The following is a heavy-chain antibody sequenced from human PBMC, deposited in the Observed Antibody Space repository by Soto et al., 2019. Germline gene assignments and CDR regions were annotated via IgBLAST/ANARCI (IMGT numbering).Heavy chain of an antibody. V-gene: IGHV3-53*01. CDR1: GLTVSGLY. CDR2: IYTGGGT. Sequence: GGPLRHFSGAFGLTVSGLYINWVSQEPGEGLEWVSLIYTGGGTYYADSVKGRFTVSRDNSKNTLYLQMNSLRAEDTAVYYCARMGQWRVPGDYYYGMDVWGQGTSVTVSS. CDR3: ARMGQWRVPGDYYYGMDV. D-gene: IGHD6-19*01. J-gene: IGHJ6*02.